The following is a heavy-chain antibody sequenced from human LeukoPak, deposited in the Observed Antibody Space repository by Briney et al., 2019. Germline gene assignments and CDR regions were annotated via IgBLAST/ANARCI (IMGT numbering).Heavy chain of an antibody. CDR2: INSDGSST. CDR1: GFTFSSYW. V-gene: IGHV3-74*01. CDR3: ARATGSYYSLGY. J-gene: IGHJ4*02. D-gene: IGHD1-26*01. Sequence: GGSLRLSCAASGFTFSSYWMHWVRQAPGKGLVWVSRINSDGSSTSYADSVKGRFTVSRDNAKNTLYLQMNSLRAGDTAVYYCARATGSYYSLGYWGQGTLVTVSS.